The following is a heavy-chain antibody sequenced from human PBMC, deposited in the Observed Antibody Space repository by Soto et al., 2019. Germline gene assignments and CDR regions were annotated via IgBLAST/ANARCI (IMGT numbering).Heavy chain of an antibody. J-gene: IGHJ5*02. D-gene: IGHD3-3*01. CDR2: MYYTGGT. CDR1: GDSMYSTSYY. CDR3: ATRITVFGLLIPPFDP. V-gene: IGHV4-39*07. Sequence: TLSLTCTVSGDSMYSTSYYWAWIRQPPGKGLEWIGSMYYTGGTHYNPSLKSRVTMSVDTSKNQFSLRLSSVTAADTAIYYCATRITVFGLLIPPFDPRGQGTQVTVSS.